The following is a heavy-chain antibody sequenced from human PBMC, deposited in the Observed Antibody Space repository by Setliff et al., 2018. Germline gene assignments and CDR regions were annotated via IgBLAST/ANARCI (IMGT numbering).Heavy chain of an antibody. J-gene: IGHJ5*01. D-gene: IGHD2-15*01. V-gene: IGHV4-4*08. Sequence: TLSLTCTVSGDSIRNSHWIWIRQPPGKGLEWIGDISPSGSTNSNSSLRSRVTISLDTSKDQVSLKLTSATAADTAIYYCARARYCSGGRCYWTWLDSWAQGTLVTVSS. CDR1: GDSIRNSH. CDR3: ARARYCSGGRCYWTWLDS. CDR2: ISPSGST.